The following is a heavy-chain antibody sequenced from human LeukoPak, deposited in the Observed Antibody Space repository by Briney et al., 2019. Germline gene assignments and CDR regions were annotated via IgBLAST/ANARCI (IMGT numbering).Heavy chain of an antibody. Sequence: SETLSLTCTVSGGSISSSSYYWGWIRQPPGKGLEWIGSIYYSGSTYYNPSLKSRVTISVDTSKNQFSLKLSSVTAADTAVYYCAGQSCSSTSCYRGYYYYYYMDVWGKGTTVTVSS. V-gene: IGHV4-39*01. D-gene: IGHD2-2*02. CDR3: AGQSCSSTSCYRGYYYYYYMDV. CDR2: IYYSGST. J-gene: IGHJ6*03. CDR1: GGSISSSSYY.